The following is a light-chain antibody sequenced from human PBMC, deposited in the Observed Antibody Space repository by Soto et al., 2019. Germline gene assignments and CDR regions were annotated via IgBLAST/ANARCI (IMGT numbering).Light chain of an antibody. Sequence: EIVLTQSPGTLSLSPGERATLSCRASQSVSSSYLAWYQQKPGQAPRLLIYGASSRATGIPDRFSGSGSGTAFTLTITRLEPEDFAVYYGHHYGSSPQTFGQGTRLEIK. CDR1: QSVSSSY. J-gene: IGKJ5*01. V-gene: IGKV3-20*01. CDR3: HHYGSSPQT. CDR2: GAS.